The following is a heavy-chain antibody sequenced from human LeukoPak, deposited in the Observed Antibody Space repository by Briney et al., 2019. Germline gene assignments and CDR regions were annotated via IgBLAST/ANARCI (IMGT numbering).Heavy chain of an antibody. D-gene: IGHD1-20*01. CDR1: GFTLSTYA. Sequence: PGGSLRLSCAASGFTLSTYAMHWVRQAPGKGLEWVAYISGTGFTTYYADSVKGRLTISSDSSKNTLFLQMNSLRTEDTAIYYCAKDGYNWIAFDDWGQGTLVTVSS. V-gene: IGHV3-23*01. J-gene: IGHJ4*02. CDR2: ISGTGFTT. CDR3: AKDGYNWIAFDD.